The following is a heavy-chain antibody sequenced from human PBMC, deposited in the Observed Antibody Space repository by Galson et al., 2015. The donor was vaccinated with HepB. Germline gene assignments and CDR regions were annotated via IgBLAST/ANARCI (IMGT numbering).Heavy chain of an antibody. Sequence: SLRLSCAASGFTFSDYYMSWIRQAPGKGLEWVSYISSISSYTNYADSVKGRFTISRDNAKNSLYLQMNSLRAEDTAVYYCARDAYSIPRDVWGQGTTVTVSS. D-gene: IGHD2-15*01. J-gene: IGHJ6*02. V-gene: IGHV3-11*06. CDR2: ISSISSYT. CDR3: ARDAYSIPRDV. CDR1: GFTFSDYY.